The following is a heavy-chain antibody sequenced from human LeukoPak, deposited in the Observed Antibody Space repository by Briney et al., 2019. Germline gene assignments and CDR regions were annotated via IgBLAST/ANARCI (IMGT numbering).Heavy chain of an antibody. CDR2: IYHSGST. CDR1: GGSFSGYY. J-gene: IGHJ5*02. D-gene: IGHD3-10*01. CDR3: ARDCPGGYSNWFDP. Sequence: SETLSLTCAVYGGSFSGYYWGWIRQPPGKGLEWIGSIYHSGSTYYNPSLKSRVTISVDTSKNQFSLKLSSVTAADTAVYYCARDCPGGYSNWFDPWGQGTLVTVSS. V-gene: IGHV4-38-2*02.